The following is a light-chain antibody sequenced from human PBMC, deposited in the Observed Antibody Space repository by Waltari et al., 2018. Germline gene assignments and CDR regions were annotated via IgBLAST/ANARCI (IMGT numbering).Light chain of an antibody. Sequence: QSVLTQPPSASGTPGQRVTISCSGSSSNIGSNYVYWYQQLPGTAPKLLIYRNNQRPSGVPDRFSVSKSGTSASLAISGLRSEDEADYYCAAWDDSLSGLFGGGTKLTFL. CDR3: AAWDDSLSGL. J-gene: IGLJ3*02. CDR1: SSNIGSNY. V-gene: IGLV1-47*01. CDR2: RNN.